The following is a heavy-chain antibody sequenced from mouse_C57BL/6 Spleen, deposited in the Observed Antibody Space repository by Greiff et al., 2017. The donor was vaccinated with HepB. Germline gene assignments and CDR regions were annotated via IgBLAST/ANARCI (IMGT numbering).Heavy chain of an antibody. CDR1: GYAFTNYL. V-gene: IGHV1-54*01. D-gene: IGHD1-1*01. J-gene: IGHJ1*03. Sequence: QVQLQQSGAELVRPGTSVKVSCKASGYAFTNYLIEWVKQRPGQGLEWIGVINPGSGGTNYNEKFKGKATLTADKSSSTAYMQLSSLTSEDSAVYFCARGITTVVANFDVWGTGTTVTVSS. CDR3: ARGITTVVANFDV. CDR2: INPGSGGT.